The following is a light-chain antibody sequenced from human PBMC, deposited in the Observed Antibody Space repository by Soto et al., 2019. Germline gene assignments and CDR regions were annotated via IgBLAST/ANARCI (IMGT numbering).Light chain of an antibody. Sequence: EIVLTQSPGTLSLSPGERATLSCRASQSVSSSYLAWYQQKPGQAPRLLIYGASSRATGIPDRFSGSGSGKDFTLTISRLELEDFAVYYCQKFGSSPRVTFGGGTKVNIK. CDR3: QKFGSSPRVT. J-gene: IGKJ4*01. CDR2: GAS. V-gene: IGKV3-20*01. CDR1: QSVSSSY.